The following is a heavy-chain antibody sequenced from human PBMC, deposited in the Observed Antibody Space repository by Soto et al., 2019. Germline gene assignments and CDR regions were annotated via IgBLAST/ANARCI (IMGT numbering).Heavy chain of an antibody. CDR1: GGSISSYY. V-gene: IGHV4-59*01. Sequence: SETLSLTCTVSGGSISSYYWSWIRQPPGKGLEWIGYIYYSGSANYNPSLKSRVTISVDTSKNQFSLKLSSVTAADTAVYYCASSNIAAAGFYYYGMDVWGRGTTVTVSS. J-gene: IGHJ6*02. CDR3: ASSNIAAAGFYYYGMDV. D-gene: IGHD6-13*01. CDR2: IYYSGSA.